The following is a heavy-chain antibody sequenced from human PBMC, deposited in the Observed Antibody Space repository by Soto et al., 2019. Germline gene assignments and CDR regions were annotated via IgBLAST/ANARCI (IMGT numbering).Heavy chain of an antibody. CDR1: GGSISSYY. CDR2: IYYSGST. V-gene: IGHV4-59*01. Sequence: LTCTVSGGSISSYYWSWIRQPPGKGLEWIGYIYYSGSTNYNPSLKSRVTISVDTSKNQFSLKLSSVTAADTAVYYCARTVADYNWFDPWGQGTLVTVSS. D-gene: IGHD4-17*01. J-gene: IGHJ5*02. CDR3: ARTVADYNWFDP.